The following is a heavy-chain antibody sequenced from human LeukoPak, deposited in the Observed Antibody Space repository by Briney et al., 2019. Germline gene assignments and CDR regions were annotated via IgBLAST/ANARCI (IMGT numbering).Heavy chain of an antibody. CDR1: GGSISSGDYY. J-gene: IGHJ5*02. Sequence: PSETLSLTCTVSGGSISSGDYYWSWIRQPPGKGLEWIGYIYYSGSTYYNPSLKSRVTISVDTSKNQFSLKLSSVTAADTAVYYCARPGLAVAATRWFDPWGQGTPVTVSS. CDR3: ARPGLAVAATRWFDP. D-gene: IGHD6-19*01. V-gene: IGHV4-30-4*01. CDR2: IYYSGST.